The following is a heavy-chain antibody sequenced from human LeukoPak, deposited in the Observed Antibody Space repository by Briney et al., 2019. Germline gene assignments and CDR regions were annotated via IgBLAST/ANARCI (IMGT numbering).Heavy chain of an antibody. V-gene: IGHV4-59*11. Sequence: PSETLSLTCTVSGGSISSHYWSWIRQPPGKGLEWIGYIYYNGTTNYNPSLKSRVTISVDTSKNQFSLKLSSVTAADTAVYYCARSYYDSSGYYSPFDYWGQGTLVTVSS. D-gene: IGHD3-22*01. CDR2: IYYNGTT. CDR3: ARSYYDSSGYYSPFDY. J-gene: IGHJ4*02. CDR1: GGSISSHY.